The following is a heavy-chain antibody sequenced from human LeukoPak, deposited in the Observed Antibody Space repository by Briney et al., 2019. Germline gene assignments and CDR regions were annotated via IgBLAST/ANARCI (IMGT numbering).Heavy chain of an antibody. Sequence: GGSLRLSCVASGFTFSSYGMHWVRQAPGKGLEWVAVIWYDGSNKYYADSVKGRFTISRDNSKNTLYLQMNSLRAEDTAVYYCARDLCSGGSCYSGVDYWGQGTLVTVSS. CDR3: ARDLCSGGSCYSGVDY. CDR2: IWYDGSNK. V-gene: IGHV3-33*01. CDR1: GFTFSSYG. D-gene: IGHD2-15*01. J-gene: IGHJ4*02.